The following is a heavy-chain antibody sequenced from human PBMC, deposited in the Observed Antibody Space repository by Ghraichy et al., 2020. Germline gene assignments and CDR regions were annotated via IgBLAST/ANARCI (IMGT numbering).Heavy chain of an antibody. CDR1: GFTFDDYA. CDR2: ISWNSGSI. J-gene: IGHJ4*02. CDR3: AKGYIGSYYVPLDY. D-gene: IGHD1-26*01. V-gene: IGHV3-9*01. Sequence: GGSLRLSCAASGFTFDDYAMNWVRQAPGKGLEWVSGISWNSGSIGYADSVKGRFTISRDNAKNALYLQMNSLRAEDTALYYCAKGYIGSYYVPLDYWGQGTLVIVSS.